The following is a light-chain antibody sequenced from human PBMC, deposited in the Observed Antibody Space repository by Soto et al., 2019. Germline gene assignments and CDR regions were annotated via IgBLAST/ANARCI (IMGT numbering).Light chain of an antibody. V-gene: IGKV1-39*01. J-gene: IGKJ4*01. CDR1: QSISEF. Sequence: DIQMTQSPSSLSALVGDIVTITCRASQSISEFLNWYQQKPGKVPKLLIYAASNLQSGVSSRFSGSGSGTAFTLTISSLQPDDFATYFCQQSYSSPLTFGGGTKVEIK. CDR2: AAS. CDR3: QQSYSSPLT.